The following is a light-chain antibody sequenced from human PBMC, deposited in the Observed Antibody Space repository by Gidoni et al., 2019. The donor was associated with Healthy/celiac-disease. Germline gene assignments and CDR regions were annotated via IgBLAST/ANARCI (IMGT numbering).Light chain of an antibody. CDR1: SSAVGGYNY. CDR2: EVS. CDR3: SSYACSNIHVV. Sequence: QSALTQPPSASGSPGQSGTISCTGTSSAVGGYNYVSWYQQHPGKAPKLMFYEVSTRPSGFPDRFSGSKSGSSASLTVSGLQAEDEADYYCSSYACSNIHVVFGGGTKLTVL. J-gene: IGLJ2*01. V-gene: IGLV2-8*01.